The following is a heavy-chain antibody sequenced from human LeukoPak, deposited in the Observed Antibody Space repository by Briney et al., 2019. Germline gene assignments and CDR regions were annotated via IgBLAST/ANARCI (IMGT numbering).Heavy chain of an antibody. CDR1: GYSFTSYW. CDR2: IYPGDSDT. V-gene: IGHV5-51*01. Sequence: GESLKISCKGSGYSFTSYWIGWVRQMPGKGLEWMGIIYPGDSDTRHSPSFQGQVTISADKSISTAYLQWSSLKASDTAMYYCGRLDHVGEYYYDSRVYSPFDYWGQGPLVTVSS. CDR3: GRLDHVGEYYYDSRVYSPFDY. D-gene: IGHD3-22*01. J-gene: IGHJ4*02.